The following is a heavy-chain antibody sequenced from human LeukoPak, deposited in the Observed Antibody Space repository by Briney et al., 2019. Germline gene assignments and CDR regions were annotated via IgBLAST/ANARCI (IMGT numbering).Heavy chain of an antibody. J-gene: IGHJ2*01. CDR3: ARDRAIVGATSGYFDL. Sequence: ASVKVSCKASGYTFTSYAMHWVRQAPGQRLEWMGWINAGNGNTKYSQKFQGRVTITRDTSASTAYMELSSLRSEDTAVYYCARDRAIVGATSGYFDLWGRGTLVTVSS. CDR1: GYTFTSYA. CDR2: INAGNGNT. V-gene: IGHV1-3*01. D-gene: IGHD1-26*01.